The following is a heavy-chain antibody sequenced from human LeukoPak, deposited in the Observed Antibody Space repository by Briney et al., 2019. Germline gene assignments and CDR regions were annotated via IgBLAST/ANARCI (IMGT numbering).Heavy chain of an antibody. CDR1: GGSISSSSYY. CDR3: AREVRDGYNYGWFDP. V-gene: IGHV4-39*07. D-gene: IGHD5-24*01. J-gene: IGHJ5*02. CDR2: IYYSGST. Sequence: SETLSLTCTVSGGSISSSSYYWGWIRQPPGKGLEWIGSIYYSGSTYYNPSLKSRVTISVDTSKNQFSLKLSSVTAADTAVYYYAREVRDGYNYGWFDPWGQGTLVTVSS.